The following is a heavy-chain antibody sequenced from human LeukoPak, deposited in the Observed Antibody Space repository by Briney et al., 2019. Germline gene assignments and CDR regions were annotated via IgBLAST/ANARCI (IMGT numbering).Heavy chain of an antibody. CDR3: AKVQSTIFGVVIIPPDFDY. D-gene: IGHD3-3*01. V-gene: IGHV3-23*01. CDR1: GFTFSSYS. J-gene: IGHJ4*02. CDR2: ISGSGGST. Sequence: GSLRLSCAASGFTFSSYSMNWVRQAPGKGLEWVSAISGSGGSTYYADSVKGRFTISRDNSKNTLYLQMNSLRAEDTAVYYCAKVQSTIFGVVIIPPDFDYWGQGTLVTVSS.